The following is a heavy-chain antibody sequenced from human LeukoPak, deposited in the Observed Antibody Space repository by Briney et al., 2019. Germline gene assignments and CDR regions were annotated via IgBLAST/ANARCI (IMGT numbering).Heavy chain of an antibody. D-gene: IGHD2-2*01. Sequence: ASVKVSCKVSGYTLIALSIHWVRQARGRGLEWVGGFDPEDGEKIYAQKFQGRFTMTEDTSTDTAYMELSSLRSDDTAVYYCASGFAYQYFDSWGQGTLVTVSS. CDR1: GYTLIALS. V-gene: IGHV1-24*01. CDR3: ASGFAYQYFDS. CDR2: FDPEDGEK. J-gene: IGHJ4*02.